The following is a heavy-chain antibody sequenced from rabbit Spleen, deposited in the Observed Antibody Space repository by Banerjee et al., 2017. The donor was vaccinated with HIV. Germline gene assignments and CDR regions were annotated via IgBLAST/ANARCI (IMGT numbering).Heavy chain of an antibody. CDR1: GVSFSFNSY. CDR2: IDTGSSGFT. CDR3: ARDSGSSFSSYGMDL. Sequence: EETGGDLVKPGASLTLTCTASGVSFSFNSYMCWVRQAPGKGLEWIACIDTGSSGFTYFASWAKGRFTISKTSSTTVTLQMTSLTAADTATYFCARDSGSSFSSYGMDLWGQGTLVTVS. V-gene: IGHV1S40*01. D-gene: IGHD8-1*01. J-gene: IGHJ6*01.